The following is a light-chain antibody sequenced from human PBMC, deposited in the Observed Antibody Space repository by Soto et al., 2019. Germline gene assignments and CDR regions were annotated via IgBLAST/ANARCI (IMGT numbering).Light chain of an antibody. CDR2: DAS. Sequence: EIVMTQSPATLSVSPGERATLSCRASQSITGNLTWYQQKPGQAPRLLIYDASTRATGIPARFSGSGSGTEFTLTISRLEPEDFAVYYCQQYGSSPPLSFGGGTKVDIK. CDR3: QQYGSSPPLS. CDR1: QSITGN. V-gene: IGKV3-15*01. J-gene: IGKJ4*01.